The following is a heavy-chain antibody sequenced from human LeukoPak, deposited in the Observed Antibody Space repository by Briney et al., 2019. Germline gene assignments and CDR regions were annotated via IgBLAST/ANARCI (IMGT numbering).Heavy chain of an antibody. CDR3: AGYSNPYYYYYYGMDV. CDR1: GGSISSYY. D-gene: IGHD4-11*01. J-gene: IGHJ6*02. V-gene: IGHV4-59*12. CDR2: IYYSGST. Sequence: TSETLSLTCTVSGGSISSYYWSWIRQPPGKGLEWIGYIYYSGSTNYNPSLKSRVTISVDTSKNQFSLKLSSVTAADTAVYYCAGYSNPYYYYYYGMDVWGQGTTVTVSS.